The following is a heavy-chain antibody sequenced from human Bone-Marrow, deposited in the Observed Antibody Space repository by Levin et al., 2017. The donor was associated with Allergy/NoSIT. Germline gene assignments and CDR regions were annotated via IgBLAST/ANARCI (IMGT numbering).Heavy chain of an antibody. CDR2: ISGSGGST. CDR3: AKDVFGLYILLEWPQPGYYFDY. CDR1: GFTFSSYA. V-gene: IGHV3-23*01. J-gene: IGHJ4*02. D-gene: IGHD3-3*01. Sequence: GESLKISCAASGFTFSSYAMSWVRQAPGKGLEWVSAISGSGGSTYYADSVKGRFTISRDNSKNTLYLQMNSLRAEDTAVYYCAKDVFGLYILLEWPQPGYYFDYWGQGTLVTVSS.